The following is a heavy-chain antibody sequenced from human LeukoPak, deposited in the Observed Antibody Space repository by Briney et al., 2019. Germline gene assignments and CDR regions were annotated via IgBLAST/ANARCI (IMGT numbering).Heavy chain of an antibody. V-gene: IGHV3-21*01. CDR1: GITFSSYS. D-gene: IGHD5-18*01. CDR3: ARDQTVDTAMVTDY. Sequence: GGSLRLSCAASGITFSSYSMNWVRQAPGKGLEWVSSISSSSSYIYYADSVKGRFTISRDNAKNSLYLQMNSLRAEDTAVYYCARDQTVDTAMVTDYWGQGTLVTVSS. CDR2: ISSSSSYI. J-gene: IGHJ4*02.